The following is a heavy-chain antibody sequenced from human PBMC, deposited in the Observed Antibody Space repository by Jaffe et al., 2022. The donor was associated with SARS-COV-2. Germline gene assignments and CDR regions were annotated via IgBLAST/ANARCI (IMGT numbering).Heavy chain of an antibody. J-gene: IGHJ6*02. Sequence: EVQLVQSGAEVKKPGESLKISCKGSGYSFTSYWIGWVRQMPGKGLEWMGIIYPGDSDTRYSPSFQGQVTISADKSISTAYLQWSSLKASDTAMYYCARRIAAAGKGGGYYYGMDVWGQGTTVTVSS. CDR1: GYSFTSYW. CDR2: IYPGDSDT. D-gene: IGHD6-13*01. CDR3: ARRIAAAGKGGGYYYGMDV. V-gene: IGHV5-51*01.